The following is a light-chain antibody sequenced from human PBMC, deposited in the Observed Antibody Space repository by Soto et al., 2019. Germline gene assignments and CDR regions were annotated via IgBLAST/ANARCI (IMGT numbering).Light chain of an antibody. Sequence: DIQMTQSPSSLSASVGDRVTITCRASQGIRSDLGWFQQKPGKAPKRLIYGASTLQSGVPSRFSGSGSGTEFPLTIRGLQPEDFATYSCLQHHTSPQTFGKGNKVEIK. CDR1: QGIRSD. J-gene: IGKJ1*01. V-gene: IGKV1-17*01. CDR2: GAS. CDR3: LQHHTSPQT.